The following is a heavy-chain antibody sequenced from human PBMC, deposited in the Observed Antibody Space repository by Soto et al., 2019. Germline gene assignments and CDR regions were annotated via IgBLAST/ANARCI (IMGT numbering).Heavy chain of an antibody. D-gene: IGHD5-12*01. V-gene: IGHV1-69*08. J-gene: IGHJ4*02. CDR3: ARDSPIGSTFSGYDAIDY. Sequence: QVQLVQSGAEVKKPGSSVKVSCKASGGPFSNDIITWVRQAPGQGLEWMGRIIPPLNTATYAQKFQGRLTITADRSTGTAYMELNSLKSEYTAVYYCARDSPIGSTFSGYDAIDYWGQGTLVTVSS. CDR1: GGPFSNDI. CDR2: IIPPLNTA.